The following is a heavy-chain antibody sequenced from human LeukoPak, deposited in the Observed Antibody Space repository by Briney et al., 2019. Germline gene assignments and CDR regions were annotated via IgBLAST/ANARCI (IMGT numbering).Heavy chain of an antibody. CDR1: GYSINSGYF. V-gene: IGHV4-38-2*02. Sequence: SETLSLTCTVSGYSINSGYFWGWVRQPPGKGPEWIGSIFHTGDVYYNPSLRSRVTPSIDTSRNQVSLKVTSVTAADTALYYCARVVASTSIDSWGQGILVTVSS. J-gene: IGHJ4*02. D-gene: IGHD2-15*01. CDR3: ARVVASTSIDS. CDR2: IFHTGDV.